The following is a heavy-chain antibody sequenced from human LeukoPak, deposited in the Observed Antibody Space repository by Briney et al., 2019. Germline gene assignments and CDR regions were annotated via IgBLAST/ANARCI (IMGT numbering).Heavy chain of an antibody. Sequence: GGSLRLSCADSEFTLSNYWVHWVRQAPGKGLEWVSRINPEATTTNYADSVKGRFTISRDNAKNTLYLQMDSLRAEDTAVYYCARDLHGSRDVWGKGTTVTVSS. D-gene: IGHD3-10*01. CDR3: ARDLHGSRDV. CDR1: EFTLSNYW. CDR2: INPEATTT. J-gene: IGHJ6*03. V-gene: IGHV3-74*01.